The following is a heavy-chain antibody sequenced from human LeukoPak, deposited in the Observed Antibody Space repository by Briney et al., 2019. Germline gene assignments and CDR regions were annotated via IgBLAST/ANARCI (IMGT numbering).Heavy chain of an antibody. CDR2: INHSGST. V-gene: IGHV4-34*01. CDR3: ASLWPYQLSAFDI. Sequence: SETLSLTCAVYGGSFSGYYWSRIRQPPGKGLEWIGEINHSGSTNYNPSLKSRVTISVDTSKNQFSLKLSSVTAADTAVYYCASLWPYQLSAFDIWGQGTLVTVSS. CDR1: GGSFSGYY. D-gene: IGHD2-2*01. J-gene: IGHJ3*02.